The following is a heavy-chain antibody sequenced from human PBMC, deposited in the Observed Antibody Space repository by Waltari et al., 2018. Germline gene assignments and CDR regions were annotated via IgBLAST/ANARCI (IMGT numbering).Heavy chain of an antibody. V-gene: IGHV3-48*03. J-gene: IGHJ4*02. CDR3: ARVGYSYEDY. CDR1: GFPFRSFE. D-gene: IGHD5-18*01. Sequence: EVQLVESGGGLVQPGGSLHLSCAASGFPFRSFEMNWVRQAPGKGLEWVSYISSSGSTIYYADSVKGRFTISRDNAKNSLYLQMNSLRAEDTAVYYCARVGYSYEDYWGQGTLVTVSS. CDR2: ISSSGSTI.